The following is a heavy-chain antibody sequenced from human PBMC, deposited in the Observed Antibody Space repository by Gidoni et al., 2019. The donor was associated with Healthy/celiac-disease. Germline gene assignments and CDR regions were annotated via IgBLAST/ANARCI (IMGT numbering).Heavy chain of an antibody. CDR3: ASSPLGYCSGGSCQGPFDY. J-gene: IGHJ4*02. D-gene: IGHD2-15*01. V-gene: IGHV1-46*01. Sequence: QVQLVQSGAEVKKPGASVKFSCKASVYTFTSYYIHWVRQAPGQGLEWMGIINPSGGSTSYAQKFQGRVTMTRDTSTSTVYMELSSLRSEDTAVYYCASSPLGYCSGGSCQGPFDYWGQGTLVTVSS. CDR1: VYTFTSYY. CDR2: INPSGGST.